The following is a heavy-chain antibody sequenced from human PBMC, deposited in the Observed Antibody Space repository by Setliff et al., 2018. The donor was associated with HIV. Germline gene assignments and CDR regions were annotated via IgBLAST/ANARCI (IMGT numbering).Heavy chain of an antibody. V-gene: IGHV4-59*12. CDR2: VYYSGNT. Sequence: PSETLSLTCSVSGGSISSYYWSWIRQPPGKGLEWIGCVYYSGNTYYNPSLKSRVTISEDTSRNRFSLRLSSVTAADTAIYYCARVPTSSWYVTTQRTKEYFHHWGQGTPVTVSS. CDR3: ARVPTSSWYVTTQRTKEYFHH. J-gene: IGHJ1*01. D-gene: IGHD6-13*01. CDR1: GGSISSYY.